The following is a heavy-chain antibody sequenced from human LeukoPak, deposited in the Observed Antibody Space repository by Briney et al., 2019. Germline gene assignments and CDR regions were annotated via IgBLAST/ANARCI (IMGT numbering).Heavy chain of an antibody. Sequence: SGTLSLTCAVSGGSISSGDYWSWARQPPGKGLEWIGQIHHGGSTNYNPSLKSRVTISVDKSKNQFSLKLNSVSAADTAVYHCARHIKGPPGFDYWGQGTLVTVSS. V-gene: IGHV4-4*02. CDR1: GGSISSGDY. CDR2: IHHGGST. J-gene: IGHJ4*02. CDR3: ARHIKGPPGFDY. D-gene: IGHD1-14*01.